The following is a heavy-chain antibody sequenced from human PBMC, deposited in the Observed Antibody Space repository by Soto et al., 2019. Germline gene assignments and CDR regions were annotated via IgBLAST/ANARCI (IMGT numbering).Heavy chain of an antibody. CDR2: IYYNGNT. Sequence: SETLSLTCTVSGGSISSYYWSWIRQPPGKGLERIGYIYYNGNTNYNPSLKSRVTMSVDTSKNQFSLNLSSVTAADAAVYYCARNMGATSFDYWGQGTLVTVSS. J-gene: IGHJ4*02. V-gene: IGHV4-59*08. D-gene: IGHD1-26*01. CDR3: ARNMGATSFDY. CDR1: GGSISSYY.